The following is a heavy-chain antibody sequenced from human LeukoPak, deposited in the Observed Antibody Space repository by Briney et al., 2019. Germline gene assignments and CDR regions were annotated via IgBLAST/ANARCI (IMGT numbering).Heavy chain of an antibody. J-gene: IGHJ4*02. D-gene: IGHD6-13*01. Sequence: GGSLRLSCAASGFTFSSYWMSWVRQAPGKGLEWVANIKQDGSEKYSVDSVKGRFTISRDNSKNTLYLQMNSLGAEDTAVYYCAKGQGIAAAGTIWDWGQGTLVTVSS. V-gene: IGHV3-7*01. CDR3: AKGQGIAAAGTIWD. CDR1: GFTFSSYW. CDR2: IKQDGSEK.